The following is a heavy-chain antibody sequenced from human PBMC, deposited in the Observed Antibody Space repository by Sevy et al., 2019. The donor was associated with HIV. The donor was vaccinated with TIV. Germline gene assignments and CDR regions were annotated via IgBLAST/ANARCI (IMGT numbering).Heavy chain of an antibody. CDR1: GYTFTGYY. D-gene: IGHD3-22*01. Sequence: ASVKVCCKASGYTFTGYYMHWVRQAPGQGLEWMGRINPNSGGTNYAQKFQGRVTMTRDTSISTAYMELSRLRSDDTAVYYCARDHSYYYDSSGYIDYWGQGTLVTVSS. CDR3: ARDHSYYYDSSGYIDY. J-gene: IGHJ4*02. V-gene: IGHV1-2*06. CDR2: INPNSGGT.